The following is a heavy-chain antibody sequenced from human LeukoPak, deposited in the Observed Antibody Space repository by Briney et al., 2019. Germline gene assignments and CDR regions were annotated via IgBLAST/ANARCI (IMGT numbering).Heavy chain of an antibody. CDR1: GVTVSSNY. CDR2: IYSGGST. J-gene: IGHJ4*02. CDR3: ARAVIVGATNFDF. Sequence: PGGSLRLSCAASGVTVSSNYMSWVRQAPGRGLEWVSVIYSGGSTYYADSVKGRFTISRDNSKNTLYLQMNSLRAEDTAVYYCARAVIVGATNFDFWGQRTLVTVSS. V-gene: IGHV3-66*01. D-gene: IGHD1-26*01.